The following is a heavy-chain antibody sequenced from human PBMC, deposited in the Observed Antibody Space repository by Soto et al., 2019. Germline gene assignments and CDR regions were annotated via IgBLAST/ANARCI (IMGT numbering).Heavy chain of an antibody. Sequence: EVQLVESGGGLVQPGGSLRLSCVASGFIFNSYSMNWVRQAPGTGLELISYINSGSTSVFYADSVKGRFTISRDNAKNSLYLQMNSLRAEDTAVYYCGSSASPDAYWGQGTLVTVSS. V-gene: IGHV3-48*01. CDR3: GSSASPDAY. J-gene: IGHJ4*02. CDR2: INSGSTSV. CDR1: GFIFNSYS. D-gene: IGHD3-22*01.